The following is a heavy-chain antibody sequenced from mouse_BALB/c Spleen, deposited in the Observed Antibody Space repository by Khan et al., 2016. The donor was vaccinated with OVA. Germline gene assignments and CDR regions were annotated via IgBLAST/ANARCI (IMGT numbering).Heavy chain of an antibody. CDR1: GYTFPDYE. CDR2: LDPKTGVT. J-gene: IGHJ3*01. CDR3: ARSTFAN. Sequence: QVQLQQSGAELVRPGASVTLSCKASGYTFPDYELHWVKHTPVHGLGWIGALDPKTGVTAYNQKFKGKATLTADQSSSTASMEPRSLTSEDSAVYYGARSTFANWGQWTLVSVSA. V-gene: IGHV1-15*01.